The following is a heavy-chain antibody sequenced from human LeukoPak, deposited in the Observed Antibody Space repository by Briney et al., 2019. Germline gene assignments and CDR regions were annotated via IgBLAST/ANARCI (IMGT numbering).Heavy chain of an antibody. CDR1: GYTFTGYY. D-gene: IGHD6-19*01. CDR3: ARDRVAVAINFDY. V-gene: IGHV1-2*02. Sequence: ASAKVSCKASGYTFTGYYMHWVRQAPGQGLEWMGWINPNSGGTNYAQKFQGRVTMTRDTSISTAYMELSRLRSDDTAVYYCARDRVAVAINFDYWGQGTLVTVSS. J-gene: IGHJ4*02. CDR2: INPNSGGT.